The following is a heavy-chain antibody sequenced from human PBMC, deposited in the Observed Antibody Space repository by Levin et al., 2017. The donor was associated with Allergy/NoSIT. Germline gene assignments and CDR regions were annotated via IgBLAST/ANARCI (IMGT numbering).Heavy chain of an antibody. J-gene: IGHJ4*02. V-gene: IGHV5-51*01. CDR2: INPADSET. CDR1: GSSFTNSW. D-gene: IGHD2-2*01. CDR3: ARQGCSTTSCHTVDF. Sequence: PGGSLRLSCKGSGSSFTNSWIGWVRQMPGKGLEWMGIINPADSETRYRPSFQGQVTISVDMYISTAYLQWSSLKASDTAMYFCARQGCSTTSCHTVDFWGQGTLVTVSS.